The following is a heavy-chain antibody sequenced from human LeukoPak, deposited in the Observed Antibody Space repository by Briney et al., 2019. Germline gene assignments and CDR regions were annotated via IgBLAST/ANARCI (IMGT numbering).Heavy chain of an antibody. D-gene: IGHD2-21*01. V-gene: IGHV3-30*04. Sequence: GGSLRLSCAASGFTFSSYAIHWVRQAPGKGPEWVAVISYVGRDKHHADSVKGRFTISRDNSKNTLYLQMNSLRPEDTAVYYCAKDRVQIATYYFDYWGQGTLVTVSS. CDR1: GFTFSSYA. CDR2: ISYVGRDK. CDR3: AKDRVQIATYYFDY. J-gene: IGHJ4*02.